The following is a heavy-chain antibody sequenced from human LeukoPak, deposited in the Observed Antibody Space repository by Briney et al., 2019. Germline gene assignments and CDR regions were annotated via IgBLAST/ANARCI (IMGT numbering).Heavy chain of an antibody. J-gene: IGHJ4*02. D-gene: IGHD3-16*01. CDR1: GFTFSSYA. Sequence: PGGSLRLSCAASGFTFSSYAMSWVRQAPGKGLEWVSAISGSGGSTYYADSVKGRFTISRDNSKNTLYLQMNSLRAEDTAVYYFAKDRGGRTYFDYWGQGTLVTVSS. V-gene: IGHV3-23*01. CDR3: AKDRGGRTYFDY. CDR2: ISGSGGST.